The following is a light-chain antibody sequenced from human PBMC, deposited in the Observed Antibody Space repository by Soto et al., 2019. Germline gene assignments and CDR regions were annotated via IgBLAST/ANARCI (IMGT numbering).Light chain of an antibody. V-gene: IGLV1-40*01. J-gene: IGLJ1*01. CDR3: QSYDFSMSDYV. Sequence: QSVLTQPPSVSGAPGQRVTISCTGNSSNIGAGYDVHWYQHLPGTAPKVLIYGNSNRPSGVPDRFSGSKSGTSASLAITGRQADDEADYYCQSYDFSMSDYVFGGGTKLTVL. CDR2: GNS. CDR1: SSNIGAGYD.